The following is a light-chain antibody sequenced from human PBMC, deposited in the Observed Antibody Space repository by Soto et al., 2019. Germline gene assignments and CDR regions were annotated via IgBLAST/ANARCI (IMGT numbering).Light chain of an antibody. CDR1: SSDVGGYNY. J-gene: IGLJ1*01. Sequence: SVLTQPPSASGSPGQSVTISCTGTSSDVGGYNYVSWYQQHPGKVPKLIIYEVSKRPSGVPDRFSGSKSGNTASLTVSGLQAEDEADYYCSSYAGSDNFVFGTGTKVTV. CDR2: EVS. CDR3: SSYAGSDNFV. V-gene: IGLV2-8*01.